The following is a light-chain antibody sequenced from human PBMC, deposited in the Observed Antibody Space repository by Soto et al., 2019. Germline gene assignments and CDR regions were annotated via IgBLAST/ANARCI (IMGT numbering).Light chain of an antibody. CDR1: SSNIRSHT. CDR2: SNN. CDR3: AAWDDTLNGVA. Sequence: QSVLTQPPSASGTPGQRVIMSCSGSSSNIRSHTVNWYQQLPGTAPKLLIYSNNQRPSGVPDRFSGSKSGTSASLAISGLQPEDEADYYCAAWDDTLNGVAFGGGTKVTVL. V-gene: IGLV1-44*01. J-gene: IGLJ3*02.